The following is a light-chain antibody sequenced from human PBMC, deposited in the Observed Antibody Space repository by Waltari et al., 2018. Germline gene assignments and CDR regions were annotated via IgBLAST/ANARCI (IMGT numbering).Light chain of an antibody. CDR1: QSVSSSW. CDR3: QQYGSSPPYT. V-gene: IGKV3-20*01. CDR2: GAS. J-gene: IGKJ2*01. Sequence: PGERATLSCRASQSVSSSWLAWYQQKPGQAPRLLIYGASSRATGTPDRFSGSGSGTDFTLTISRLEPEDFAVYYCQQYGSSPPYTFGQGTKLEIK.